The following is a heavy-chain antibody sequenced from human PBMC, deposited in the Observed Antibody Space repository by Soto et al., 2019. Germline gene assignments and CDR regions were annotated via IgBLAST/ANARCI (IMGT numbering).Heavy chain of an antibody. V-gene: IGHV4-59*08. D-gene: IGHD2-21*02. CDR3: ARYVGVVTANHFDY. J-gene: IGHJ4*02. CDR1: GGSISSYY. Sequence: PSETLSLTCTVSGGSISSYYWSWIRQPPGKGLEWIGYIYYSGSTNYNPSLKSRVTISVDTSKNQFSLKLSSVTAADTAVYYCARYVGVVTANHFDYWGQGTLVTVSS. CDR2: IYYSGST.